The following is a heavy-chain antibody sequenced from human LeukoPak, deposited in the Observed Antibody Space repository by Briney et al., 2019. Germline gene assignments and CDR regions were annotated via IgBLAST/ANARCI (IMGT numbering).Heavy chain of an antibody. CDR1: GFTFSSYG. CDR3: ARISLTGYAPISGYFDY. J-gene: IGHJ4*02. V-gene: IGHV3-30*02. D-gene: IGHD3-9*01. Sequence: PGGSLRLSCAASGFTFSSYGMHWVRQAPGKGLEWVAFIRYDGSNKYYADSVKGRFTISRDNSKNTLYLQMNSLRAEDTAVYYCARISLTGYAPISGYFDYWGQGTLVTVSS. CDR2: IRYDGSNK.